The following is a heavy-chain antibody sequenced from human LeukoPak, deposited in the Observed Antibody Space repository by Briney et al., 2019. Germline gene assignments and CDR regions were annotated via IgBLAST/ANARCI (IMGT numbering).Heavy chain of an antibody. J-gene: IGHJ4*02. CDR3: ARDHSYGYGNYFDY. CDR2: IIPIFGTA. D-gene: IGHD5-18*01. V-gene: IGHV1-69*13. CDR1: GGTFSSYA. Sequence: SVKVSCKASGGTFSSYAISWVRQAPGQGLEWMGGIIPIFGTANYAQKFQGRVTITADESTSTAYMELSSLRSEDTAVYYCARDHSYGYGNYFDYWGQGTLVTVSS.